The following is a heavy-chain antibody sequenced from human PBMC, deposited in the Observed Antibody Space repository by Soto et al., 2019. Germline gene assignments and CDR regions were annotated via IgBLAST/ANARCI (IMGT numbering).Heavy chain of an antibody. V-gene: IGHV3-48*03. CDR3: ARDLVRCSSTSCYSRGYDAFDI. D-gene: IGHD2-2*01. Sequence: LRLSCAASGFTFSSYEMNWVRQAPGKGLEWVSYISSSGSTIYYADSVKGRFTISRDNAKNSLYLQMNSLRAEDTAVYYCARDLVRCSSTSCYSRGYDAFDIWGQGTMVTVSS. CDR1: GFTFSSYE. J-gene: IGHJ3*02. CDR2: ISSSGSTI.